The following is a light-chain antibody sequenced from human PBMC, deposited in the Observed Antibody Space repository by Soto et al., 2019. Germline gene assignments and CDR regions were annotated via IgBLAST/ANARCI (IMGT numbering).Light chain of an antibody. CDR2: EVS. J-gene: IGLJ1*01. CDR3: SSFTSATTLYV. V-gene: IGLV2-14*01. CDR1: SSDVGAYKY. Sequence: LTQPASVSGSPGQSITISCAGTSSDVGAYKYVSWYQQNPGKAPQLIIYEVSSRPSGVSNRFSGSKSGNTASLTISGLQAEDEADYYCSSFTSATTLYVFGSGTKVTVL.